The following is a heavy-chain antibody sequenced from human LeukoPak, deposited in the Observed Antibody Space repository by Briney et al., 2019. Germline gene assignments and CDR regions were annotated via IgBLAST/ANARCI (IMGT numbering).Heavy chain of an antibody. J-gene: IGHJ4*02. V-gene: IGHV3-7*04. CDR1: GFTFSTKW. CDR3: ERDYSSACDY. CDR2: INQDGSEK. D-gene: IGHD4-11*01. Sequence: GGSLSVSCAASGFTFSTKWMSWVRQAPGKGLEWVATINQDGSEKYYVDSVKGRFTISRDDAKNSLYLQMNSLRAEDTAVYYCERDYSSACDYWGQGTLVTVSS.